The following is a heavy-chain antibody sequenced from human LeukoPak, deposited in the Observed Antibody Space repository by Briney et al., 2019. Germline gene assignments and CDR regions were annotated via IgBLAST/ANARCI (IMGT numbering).Heavy chain of an antibody. D-gene: IGHD4-11*01. J-gene: IGHJ5*02. V-gene: IGHV4-38-2*02. CDR3: ARDPMTTVSGPVDWFDP. CDR2: IYHSGST. Sequence: KPSETLSHTCTVSGYSISSGYYWGWIRQPPGKGLEWIGSIYHSGSTYYNPSLKSRVTISVDTSKNQFSLKLSSVTAADTAVYYCARDPMTTVSGPVDWFDPWGQGTLVTVSS. CDR1: GYSISSGYY.